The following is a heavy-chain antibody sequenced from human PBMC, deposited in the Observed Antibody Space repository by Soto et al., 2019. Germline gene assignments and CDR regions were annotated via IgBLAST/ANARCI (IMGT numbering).Heavy chain of an antibody. Sequence: QVQLEQSGAEVKTLGSSVKVSCKASGDTFNKYAISWVRQAPGLGLEWMGGIIPIFGTANYAPQFQDRVTLTSDEATRTAYMELTSLKSADTAVYFWAIVARVLEWLSFDHWGQGTLVTVSS. CDR1: GDTFNKYA. D-gene: IGHD3-3*01. V-gene: IGHV1-69*05. CDR2: IIPIFGTA. CDR3: AIVARVLEWLSFDH. J-gene: IGHJ4*02.